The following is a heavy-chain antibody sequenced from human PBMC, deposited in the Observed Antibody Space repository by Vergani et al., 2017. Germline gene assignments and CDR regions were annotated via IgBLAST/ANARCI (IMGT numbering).Heavy chain of an antibody. CDR2: ISCSGGST. CDR3: AXGWLSKVRGVISYYFDY. V-gene: IGHV3-23*01. D-gene: IGHD3-10*01. Sequence: EVQLLESGGGLVQPGGSLRLSCASSGFTFSIYAMSFVRQAPGKGLEWVSAISCSGGSTYDAGSVKVRFTISRDNSKNTLYLQLNSLIAEDTAVYYCAXGWLSKVRGVISYYFDYWGQGTLVTVSS. J-gene: IGHJ4*02. CDR1: GFTFSIYA.